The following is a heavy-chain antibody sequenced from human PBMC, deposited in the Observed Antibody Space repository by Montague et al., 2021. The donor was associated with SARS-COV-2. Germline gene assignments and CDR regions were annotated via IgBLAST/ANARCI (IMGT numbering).Heavy chain of an antibody. J-gene: IGHJ4*02. Sequence: QSGAEVKKPGESLKISCGGSGYSFTSYWIAWVRQMPGKGLEWMGIIYPEDSDTRYSPSFQGHVTISADKSMNTAFLQWSSLRASDTAIYYCARQEHIYCSSTSCPFDYWGQGTLVTVSS. D-gene: IGHD2-2*01. CDR3: ARQEHIYCSSTSCPFDY. V-gene: IGHV5-51*01. CDR1: GYSFTSYW. CDR2: IYPEDSDT.